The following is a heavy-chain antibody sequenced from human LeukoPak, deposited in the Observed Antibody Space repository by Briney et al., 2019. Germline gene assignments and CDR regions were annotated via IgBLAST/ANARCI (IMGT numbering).Heavy chain of an antibody. CDR3: ARGLIPFPRHYYYLDV. V-gene: IGHV4-59*01. CDR1: GGSISTYY. Sequence: SETLSLTCSVSGGSISTYYWNWIRQPPGKGLEWIGYNYYSGSGIYSPSLKSRVTISLDTSKNQFSLKLSSVTAADTAVYYCARGLIPFPRHYYYLDVWGKGTTVIVSS. J-gene: IGHJ6*03. D-gene: IGHD2-21*02. CDR2: NYYSGSG.